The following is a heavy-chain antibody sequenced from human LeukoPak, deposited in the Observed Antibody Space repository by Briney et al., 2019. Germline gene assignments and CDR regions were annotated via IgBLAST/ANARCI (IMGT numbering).Heavy chain of an antibody. CDR2: IYTSGST. CDR3: AREWAVPAAILYNWFDP. CDR1: GASISSYY. Sequence: SETLSLTCTVSGASISSYYWSWLRQPAGKGLEWIGRIYTSGSTNYNPSLKSRVTMSVDTSKNQFSLKLSSVTAADTAVYYCAREWAVPAAILYNWFDPWGQGTLVTVSS. V-gene: IGHV4-4*07. D-gene: IGHD2-2*01. J-gene: IGHJ5*02.